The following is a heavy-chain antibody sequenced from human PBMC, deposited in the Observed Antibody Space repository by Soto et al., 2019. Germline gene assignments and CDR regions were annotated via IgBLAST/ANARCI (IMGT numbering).Heavy chain of an antibody. V-gene: IGHV3-30*02. J-gene: IGHJ3*02. D-gene: IGHD3-22*01. CDR3: AKNLLEEPADYYDTKADALDT. Sequence: GGSLRLSCAASGFTFSRYGVHWVRQAPGKGLEWVSFISYDGSRTYYADSVKGRFTISRDNSKNTVFLQMDSLRAEDTAVYYCAKNLLEEPADYYDTKADALDTWGQGTMVTVSS. CDR1: GFTFSRYG. CDR2: ISYDGSRT.